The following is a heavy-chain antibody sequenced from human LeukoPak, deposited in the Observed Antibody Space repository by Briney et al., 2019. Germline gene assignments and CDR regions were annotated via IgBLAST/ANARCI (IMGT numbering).Heavy chain of an antibody. V-gene: IGHV4-59*01. CDR2: IYYSGST. CDR3: ARENSYYDSSGYYYGSGYFDY. J-gene: IGHJ4*02. CDR1: GGSISSYY. D-gene: IGHD3-22*01. Sequence: SETLSLTCTVSGGSISSYYWSWIRQPPGKGLEWIGYIYYSGSTNYNPSLQSRVTISVDTSKNQFSLRLSSVTAADTAVYYCARENSYYDSSGYYYGSGYFDYWGQGTLVTVSS.